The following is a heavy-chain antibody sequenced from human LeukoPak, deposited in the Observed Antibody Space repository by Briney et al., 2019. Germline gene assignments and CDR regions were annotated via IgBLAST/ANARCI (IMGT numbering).Heavy chain of an antibody. CDR2: ISGSGGST. J-gene: IGHJ4*02. CDR3: AKDGEGSSGWYRLQFDY. Sequence: GGSLRLSCAASGFTFSSYWMHWVRQAPGKGLEWVSDISGSGGSTDYADSVKGRFSISRDNSKNTLYLQMNSLRAEDTAVYYCAKDGEGSSGWYRLQFDYWGQGTLVTVSS. CDR1: GFTFSSYW. V-gene: IGHV3-23*01. D-gene: IGHD6-19*01.